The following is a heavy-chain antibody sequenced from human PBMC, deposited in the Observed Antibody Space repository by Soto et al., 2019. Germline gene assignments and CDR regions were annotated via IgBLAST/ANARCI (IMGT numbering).Heavy chain of an antibody. CDR1: GYTFTSYY. V-gene: IGHV1-46*01. J-gene: IGHJ6*02. CDR3: ARVPETKGYYYYGMDV. Sequence: ASVKVSCKASGYTFTSYYMHWVRQAPGQGLEWMGIINPSGGSTSYAQKFQGRVTMTRDTSTSTVYMELSSLRSEDTAVYYCARVPETKGYYYYGMDVWGQGTTVTVSS. CDR2: INPSGGST.